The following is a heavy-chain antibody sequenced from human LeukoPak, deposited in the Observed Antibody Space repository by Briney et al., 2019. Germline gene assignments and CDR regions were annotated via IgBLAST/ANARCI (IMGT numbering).Heavy chain of an antibody. V-gene: IGHV3-30*03. J-gene: IGHJ4*02. Sequence: GGSLRLSCAASGFTFSSYGMHWVRQAPGKGLEWVAVISYDGSNKYYADSVKGRFTISRDNAKNSLYLQMNSLKPEDTAVYYCARVAEAAAFDSWGQGTLVTVSS. CDR1: GFTFSSYG. D-gene: IGHD6-13*01. CDR3: ARVAEAAAFDS. CDR2: ISYDGSNK.